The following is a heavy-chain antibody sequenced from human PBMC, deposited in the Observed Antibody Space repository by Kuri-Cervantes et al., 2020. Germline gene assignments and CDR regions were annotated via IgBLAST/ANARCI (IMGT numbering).Heavy chain of an antibody. Sequence: SETLSLTCVVSGYSISSGLYWGWIRQPPGKGLEWIGSIYGSGTTSYNASLQSRVTISVDTSKNQFSLKLSSVTAADTAVYYCARLRFGELLSFDSWGQGTLVTVSS. D-gene: IGHD3-10*01. J-gene: IGHJ4*02. CDR1: GYSISSGLY. CDR2: IYGSGTT. V-gene: IGHV4-38-2*01. CDR3: ARLRFGELLSFDS.